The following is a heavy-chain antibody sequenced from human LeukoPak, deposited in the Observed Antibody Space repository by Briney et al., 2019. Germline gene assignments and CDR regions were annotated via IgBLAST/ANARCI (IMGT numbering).Heavy chain of an antibody. D-gene: IGHD6-6*01. CDR2: INPNSGGT. V-gene: IGHV1-2*02. CDR3: ARDPSIAARPGDWFDP. J-gene: IGHJ5*02. Sequence: ASVKVSCKASGDTFTGYYMHWVRQAPGQGLEWMGWINPNSGGTNYAQKFQGRVTMTRDTSISTAYMELSRLRSDDTTVYYCARDPSIAARPGDWFDPWGQGTLVTVSS. CDR1: GDTFTGYY.